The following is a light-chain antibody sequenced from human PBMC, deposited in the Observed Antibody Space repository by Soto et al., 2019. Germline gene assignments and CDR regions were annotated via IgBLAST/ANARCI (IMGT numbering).Light chain of an antibody. CDR1: QSVSSSY. J-gene: IGKJ1*01. CDR2: GAS. V-gene: IGKV3-20*01. Sequence: EIVLTQSPGTLSLSPGERATLSCRASQSVSSSYLAWYQQKPGQAPRLLIYGASSRPTGIPDRFSGSGSGTVFTLTISRLEPDDFATYYCQNYNSYSEAFGQGTKVDIK. CDR3: QNYNSYSEA.